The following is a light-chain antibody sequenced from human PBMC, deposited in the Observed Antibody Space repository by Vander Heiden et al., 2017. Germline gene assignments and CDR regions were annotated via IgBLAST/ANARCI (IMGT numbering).Light chain of an antibody. CDR3: CSYAGSGTWV. Sequence: QSALTQPAYVSGSPGQSLTISCTGTSSDVGSYKLVSWYQQHPAKAPKLMIYEVTERPSGVSNRFSGSKSGNTASLTISGLQAEDEADYYCCSYAGSGTWVFGGGTKLTVL. V-gene: IGLV2-23*02. CDR2: EVT. J-gene: IGLJ3*02. CDR1: SSDVGSYKL.